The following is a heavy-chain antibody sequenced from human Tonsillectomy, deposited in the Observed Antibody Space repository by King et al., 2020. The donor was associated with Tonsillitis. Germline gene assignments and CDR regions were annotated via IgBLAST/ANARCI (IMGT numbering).Heavy chain of an antibody. Sequence: VQLVESGGGVVQPGRSLRLSCAASGFTFSSYGMHWVRQAPGQGLEWVAVISYDGSNKYYADSVKGRFTISRDNSKNTLYLQMNSLRAEDTAVYYCAKAMGVTFFDYWGQGTLVTVSS. CDR3: AKAMGVTFFDY. J-gene: IGHJ4*02. CDR2: ISYDGSNK. V-gene: IGHV3-30*18. D-gene: IGHD3-10*01. CDR1: GFTFSSYG.